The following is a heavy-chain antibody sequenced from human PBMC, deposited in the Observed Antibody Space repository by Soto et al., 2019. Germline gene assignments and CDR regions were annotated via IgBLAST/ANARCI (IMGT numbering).Heavy chain of an antibody. Sequence: GVSAELCSKASRYTFASCSLHWARQAPGQRLEWMGWINAGNGNTKYSQKFQGRVTITRDTSASTAYMELSSLRSEDTAVYYCARVGEFVYYDILTGYNPTYYFDYWGQGTLVTVSS. D-gene: IGHD3-9*01. CDR1: RYTFASCS. J-gene: IGHJ4*02. V-gene: IGHV1-3*01. CDR3: ARVGEFVYYDILTGYNPTYYFDY. CDR2: INAGNGNT.